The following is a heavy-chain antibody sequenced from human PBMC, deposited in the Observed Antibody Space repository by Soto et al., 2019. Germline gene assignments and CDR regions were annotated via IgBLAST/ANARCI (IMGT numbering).Heavy chain of an antibody. CDR1: GGTFSSYA. CDR3: ARALPHCSSTSCYRINYYYYGMDV. D-gene: IGHD2-2*02. J-gene: IGHJ6*02. Sequence: QVQLVQSGAEVKKPGSSVKVSCKASGGTFSSYAISWVRQAPGQGLEWMGGIIPIFGTANYAQKFQGRVTITADESTSTAYMELSSLRSEDTAVYYCARALPHCSSTSCYRINYYYYGMDVWGQGTTVTVSS. CDR2: IIPIFGTA. V-gene: IGHV1-69*01.